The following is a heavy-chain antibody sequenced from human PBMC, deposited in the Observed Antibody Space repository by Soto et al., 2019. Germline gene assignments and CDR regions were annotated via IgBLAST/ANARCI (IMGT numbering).Heavy chain of an antibody. CDR2: IKSKTDGGTT. J-gene: IGHJ6*02. V-gene: IGHV3-15*01. D-gene: IGHD3-10*01. CDR1: GVTFSNAW. CDR3: TTFWSGSGSYSYYYYGTDV. Sequence: GAVRLSCAASGVTFSNAWMSWFREAPRKGREWGGRIKSKTDGGTTDYAPPVKGRFTISRDDSKNTLYLQMNSLKTEDTAVYYCTTFWSGSGSYSYYYYGTDVWGQGTTVTV.